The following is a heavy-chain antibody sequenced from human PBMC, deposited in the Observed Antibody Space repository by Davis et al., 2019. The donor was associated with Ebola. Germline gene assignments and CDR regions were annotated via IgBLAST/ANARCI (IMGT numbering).Heavy chain of an antibody. V-gene: IGHV1-18*01. CDR2: ISAYHGNT. CDR3: ARTSIVGTTTTGSDI. D-gene: IGHD1-26*01. J-gene: IGHJ3*02. CDR1: SYTFNNYA. Sequence: ASVQVSCKASSYTFNNYAISSVRQPPGQGLEWMGWISAYHGNTNYAQILQGRVTMTTDTSTGTAYMELRSLRSDDTAVYFCARTSIVGTTTTGSDIWGQGTKVTVSS.